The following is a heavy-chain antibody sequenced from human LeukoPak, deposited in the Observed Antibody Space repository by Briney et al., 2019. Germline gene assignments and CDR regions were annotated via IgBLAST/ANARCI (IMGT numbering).Heavy chain of an antibody. CDR3: ARDNSLRYFDWLLAYYFDY. V-gene: IGHV3-30-3*01. D-gene: IGHD3-9*01. CDR2: ISYDGSNK. Sequence: GSLRLSCAASGFTFSSYAMHWVRQAPGKGLEWVAVISYDGSNKYYADSVKGRFTISRDNSKNTLYLQMNSLRAEDTAVYYCARDNSLRYFDWLLAYYFDYWGQGTLVTVSS. CDR1: GFTFSSYA. J-gene: IGHJ4*02.